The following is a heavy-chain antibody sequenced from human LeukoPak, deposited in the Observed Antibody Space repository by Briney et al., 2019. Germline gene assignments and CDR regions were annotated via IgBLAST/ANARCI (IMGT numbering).Heavy chain of an antibody. J-gene: IGHJ4*02. CDR3: ARVTGYVIEDNFDY. Sequence: NPSETLSLTCTVSGGSISSSNWWSWVRQPPGKGLEWIGEISHSGSTNHNPSLKSRVTISVDTSKNQFSLKPRSVTAADTAVYYCARVTGYVIEDNFDYWGQGTLVTVSS. D-gene: IGHD2-15*01. CDR1: GGSISSSNW. V-gene: IGHV4-4*02. CDR2: ISHSGST.